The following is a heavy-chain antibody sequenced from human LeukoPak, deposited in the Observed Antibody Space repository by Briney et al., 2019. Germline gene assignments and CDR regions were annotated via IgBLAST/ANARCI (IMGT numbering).Heavy chain of an antibody. CDR2: IYPGDSDT. V-gene: IGHV5-51*01. CDR3: ARHSYYYYYMDV. Sequence: GESLQISCKGSGCSFTSYWIGWVRQLPGKGLEWMGIIYPGDSDTRYSPSFQGQVTISADKSISTAYLQWSSLKASDTAMYYCARHSYYYYYMDVWGKGTAVTVSS. CDR1: GCSFTSYW. J-gene: IGHJ6*03.